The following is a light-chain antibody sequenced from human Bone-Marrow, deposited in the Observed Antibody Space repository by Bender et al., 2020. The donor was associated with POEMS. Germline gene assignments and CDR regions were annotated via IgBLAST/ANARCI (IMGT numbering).Light chain of an antibody. Sequence: QSVLTQPPSASGTPGQRVTISCSGGSSNIGAHAVNWYQHLPGTAPKLLIYSSHRRPSEVPDRFSGPRSGTSASLAVGGLQSEDEADYYYAVWDDSLNGWVFGGGTKLTVL. CDR2: SSH. CDR3: AVWDDSLNGWV. J-gene: IGLJ3*02. V-gene: IGLV1-44*01. CDR1: SSNIGAHA.